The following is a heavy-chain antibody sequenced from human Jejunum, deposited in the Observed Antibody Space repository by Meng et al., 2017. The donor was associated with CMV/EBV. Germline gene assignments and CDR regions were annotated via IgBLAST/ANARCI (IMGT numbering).Heavy chain of an antibody. CDR3: ARGDGSLHASRLLDY. CDR1: FTFNDYW. J-gene: IGHJ4*02. Sequence: FTFNDYWMSLVRQAPAYGLEWLANIKQDGSAKYYVDSVKGRFTISRDNAQNSLYLQINNLRVEDTAVYYCARGDGSLHASRLLDYWGQGTQVTVSS. V-gene: IGHV3-7*01. CDR2: IKQDGSAK. D-gene: IGHD2-15*01.